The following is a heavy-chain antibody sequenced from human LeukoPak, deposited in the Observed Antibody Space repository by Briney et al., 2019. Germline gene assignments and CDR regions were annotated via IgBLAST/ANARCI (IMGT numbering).Heavy chain of an antibody. V-gene: IGHV4-34*01. D-gene: IGHD5-12*01. J-gene: IGHJ6*03. CDR3: ARVRRPGWLRPTPYYYMDV. CDR1: GGSFSGYY. CDR2: INHSGST. Sequence: PSETLSLTCAVYGGSFSGYYWSWIRQPPGKGLEWIGEINHSGSTNYNPSLKSRVTISVDTSKNQFPLKLSSVTAADTAVYYCARVRRPGWLRPTPYYYMDVWGKGTTVTVSS.